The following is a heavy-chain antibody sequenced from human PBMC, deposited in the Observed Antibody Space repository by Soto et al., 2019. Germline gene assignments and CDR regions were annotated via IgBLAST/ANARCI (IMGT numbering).Heavy chain of an antibody. Sequence: QVQLVESGGGVVQPGRSLRLSCAASGFTFSSYGMHWVRQAPGKGLEWVAVIWYDGSNKYYADSVKGRFTISRDNSKNTLYLQMNSLRAEDTAVYYCARGGLEMATNEYGQHWGQGTLVTVSS. J-gene: IGHJ1*01. CDR1: GFTFSSYG. CDR3: ARGGLEMATNEYGQH. D-gene: IGHD5-12*01. V-gene: IGHV3-33*01. CDR2: IWYDGSNK.